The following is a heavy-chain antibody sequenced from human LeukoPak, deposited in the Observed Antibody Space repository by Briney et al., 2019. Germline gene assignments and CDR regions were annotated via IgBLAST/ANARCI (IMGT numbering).Heavy chain of an antibody. CDR1: GGSISIGDYY. Sequence: SETLSLTCTVSGGSISIGDYYWSWIRQPPGKGLEWIGYIYYSGSTYYNPSLKSRVTISVDTSNNQFSLKLSSVTAADTAVYYCARLGGYSYGGNFDYWGQGTLVTVSS. CDR3: ARLGGYSYGGNFDY. CDR2: IYYSGST. D-gene: IGHD5-18*01. J-gene: IGHJ4*02. V-gene: IGHV4-30-4*08.